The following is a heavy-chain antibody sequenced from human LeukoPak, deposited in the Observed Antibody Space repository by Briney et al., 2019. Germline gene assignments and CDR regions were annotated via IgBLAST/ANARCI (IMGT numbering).Heavy chain of an antibody. V-gene: IGHV1-18*01. D-gene: IGHD2-15*01. J-gene: IGHJ5*02. CDR2: ISAYNGNT. CDR3: ARDFDVAHRQNWFDP. Sequence: EASVKVSCKASGYKFTSYGISWVRQAPGQGLEWMGWISAYNGNTKYAQKLQGRVTMTTDTSTSTAYMELRSLRSDDTAVYYCARDFDVAHRQNWFDPWGQGTLVTVSS. CDR1: GYKFTSYG.